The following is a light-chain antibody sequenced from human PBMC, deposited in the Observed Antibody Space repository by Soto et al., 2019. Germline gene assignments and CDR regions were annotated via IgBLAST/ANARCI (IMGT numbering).Light chain of an antibody. CDR3: QQYCSSPWT. CDR1: QSVLYSSSNKNY. Sequence: DIVMTQSPDSLAVSLGERATINCRSSQSVLYSSSNKNYLAWYQQKPGQPPKLLIYWASTRESGVPDRFSGSGSGTDFTLTICSLQAEYVAVYYCQQYCSSPWTFGQGTKVEIK. V-gene: IGKV4-1*01. CDR2: WAS. J-gene: IGKJ1*01.